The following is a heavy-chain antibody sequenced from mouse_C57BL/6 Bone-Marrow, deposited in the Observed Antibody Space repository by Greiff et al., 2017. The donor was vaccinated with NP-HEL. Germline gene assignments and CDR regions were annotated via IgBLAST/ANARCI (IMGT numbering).Heavy chain of an antibody. CDR3: ARSRVYYGSSFAY. J-gene: IGHJ3*01. Sequence: QVQLQQSGAELVKPGASVKMSCKASGYTFTSYWITWVKQRPGQGLEWIGDIYPGSGSTNYNEKFKSKATLTVDTSSSTAYMQLSSLTSEDSAVYYCARSRVYYGSSFAYWGQGTLVTVSA. CDR1: GYTFTSYW. CDR2: IYPGSGST. V-gene: IGHV1-55*01. D-gene: IGHD1-1*01.